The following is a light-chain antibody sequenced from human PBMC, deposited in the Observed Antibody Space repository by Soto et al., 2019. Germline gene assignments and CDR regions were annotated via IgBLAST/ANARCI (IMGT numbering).Light chain of an antibody. CDR2: GAS. J-gene: IGKJ4*01. V-gene: IGKV1-12*01. Sequence: DIQMTQSPSSVAASVGDRVTITCRASQAISTLLAWYQQKPGKGPKLLIYGASSLPSGVPSRFSGSGSGTDFTLTISSLQPEDFATYYCQQTDSFPLTFGGGTKVDIK. CDR3: QQTDSFPLT. CDR1: QAISTL.